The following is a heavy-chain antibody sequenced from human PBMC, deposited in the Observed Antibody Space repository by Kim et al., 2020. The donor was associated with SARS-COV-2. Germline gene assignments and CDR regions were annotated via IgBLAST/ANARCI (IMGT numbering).Heavy chain of an antibody. V-gene: IGHV3-23*01. Sequence: SADSVKGRFTISRDNSKNALYLQMNSLRAEDTAVYYCAKSNSSSWLLFDYWGQGTLVTVSS. J-gene: IGHJ4*02. CDR3: AKSNSSSWLLFDY. D-gene: IGHD6-13*01.